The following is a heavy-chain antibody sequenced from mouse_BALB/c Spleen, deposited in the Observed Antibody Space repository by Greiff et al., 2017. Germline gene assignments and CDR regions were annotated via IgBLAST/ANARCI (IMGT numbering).Heavy chain of an antibody. CDR3: ARDGGNYYDYDGFAY. V-gene: IGHV5-6-5*01. D-gene: IGHD2-4*01. Sequence: EVKLAESGGGLVKPGGSLKLSCAAPGFTFSSYAMSWVRQTPEKRLEWVASISSGGSTYYPDSVKGRFTISRDNARNTLYLQMSSLRSEDTAMYYCARDGGNYYDYDGFAYWGQGTLVTVSA. CDR2: ISSGGST. CDR1: GFTFSSYA. J-gene: IGHJ3*01.